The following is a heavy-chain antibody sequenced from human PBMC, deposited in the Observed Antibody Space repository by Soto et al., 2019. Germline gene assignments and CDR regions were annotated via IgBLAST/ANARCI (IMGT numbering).Heavy chain of an antibody. D-gene: IGHD3-16*01. CDR3: ARDLFEAARRGEYAFDI. CDR2: IKQDGSEK. J-gene: IGHJ3*02. Sequence: TGGSLRLSCAASAFTFSSYWMSWVRQASGKGLEWVANIKQDGSEKYYVDSVKGRFTISRDNAKNSLYLQMNSLRAEDTAVYYCARDLFEAARRGEYAFDIWGQGTMVTVSS. CDR1: AFTFSSYW. V-gene: IGHV3-7*03.